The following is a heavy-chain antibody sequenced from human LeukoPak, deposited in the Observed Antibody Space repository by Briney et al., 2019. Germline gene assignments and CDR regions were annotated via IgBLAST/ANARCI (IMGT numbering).Heavy chain of an antibody. Sequence: PSETLSLTCTVSGGSISSYYWSWIRQPPGKGLEWIGYIYYSGSTNYNPSLKSRVTISVDTSKNQFSLKLSSVTAADTAVYYCARHGRRYVAATDYWGQGTLVTASS. J-gene: IGHJ4*02. CDR2: IYYSGST. D-gene: IGHD2-15*01. CDR1: GGSISSYY. CDR3: ARHGRRYVAATDY. V-gene: IGHV4-59*08.